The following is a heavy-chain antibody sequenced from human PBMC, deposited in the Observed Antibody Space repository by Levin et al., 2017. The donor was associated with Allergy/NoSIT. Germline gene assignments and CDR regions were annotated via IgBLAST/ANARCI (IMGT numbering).Heavy chain of an antibody. CDR2: ISSGSDYI. CDR1: GLTFSSSS. V-gene: IGHV3-21*01. D-gene: IGHD3-3*01. Sequence: GGSLRLSCAVSGLTFSSSSMNWVRQAPGKGLEWVSSISSGSDYIYYADSVKGRFTISRDNAKNSLYLQMHSLRAEDTALYYCVRGPNMDFYAQPFDYWGQGTLVTVSS. CDR3: VRGPNMDFYAQPFDY. J-gene: IGHJ4*02.